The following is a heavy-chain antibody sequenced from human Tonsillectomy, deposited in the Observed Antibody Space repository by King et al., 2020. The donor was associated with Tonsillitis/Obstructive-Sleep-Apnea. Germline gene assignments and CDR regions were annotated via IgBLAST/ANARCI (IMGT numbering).Heavy chain of an antibody. CDR1: GFSFSNAW. D-gene: IGHD3/OR15-3a*01. CDR2: IKSKTDGGTT. V-gene: IGHV3-15*07. CDR3: ATGYFWTTYVYYYYGMDV. J-gene: IGHJ6*02. Sequence: VQLVESGGDLVKPGGSLRLSCAASGFSFSNAWMNWVRQAPGKGLEWVGRIKSKTDGGTTDYAAPVKGRFTISRDDSENTLYLQMNSLKTEDTAVYYCATGYFWTTYVYYYYGMDVWGQGTTVTVSS.